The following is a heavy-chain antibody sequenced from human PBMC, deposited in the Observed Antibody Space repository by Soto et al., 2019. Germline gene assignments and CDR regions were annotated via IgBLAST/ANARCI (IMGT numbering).Heavy chain of an antibody. CDR3: ARAGYCSGGSCSSDWFDP. V-gene: IGHV1-18*01. CDR1: GYTFTSYG. CDR2: ISAYNGNT. Sequence: QVKLVQSGAEVKKPGASVKVSCQASGYTFTSYGISWVRKAPGQGLEWMGWISAYNGNTNYAQKFQGRVTMTTDTSTSTAYMELRSLRSDDTAVYYCARAGYCSGGSCSSDWFDPWGQGTLVTVSS. J-gene: IGHJ5*02. D-gene: IGHD2-15*01.